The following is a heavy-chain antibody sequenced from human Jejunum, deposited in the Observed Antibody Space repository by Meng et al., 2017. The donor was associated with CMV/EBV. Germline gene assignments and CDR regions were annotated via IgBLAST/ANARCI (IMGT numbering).Heavy chain of an antibody. D-gene: IGHD6-6*01. CDR1: ASISSHY. CDR3: AKDTEPAGAPRYFVFDI. CDR2: IYYSGNT. Sequence: ASISSHYWSWIRQPPGKGLEWIGYIYYSGNTDYNPSLKSRVTILLDKSKNQVSLKLNSVTAADTAVYYCAKDTEPAGAPRYFVFDIWGQGSKVTVSS. V-gene: IGHV4-59*11. J-gene: IGHJ3*02.